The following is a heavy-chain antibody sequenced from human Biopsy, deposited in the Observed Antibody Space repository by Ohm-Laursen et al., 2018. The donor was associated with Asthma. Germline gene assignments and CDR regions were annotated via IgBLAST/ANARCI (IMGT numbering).Heavy chain of an antibody. CDR1: GFSFNSYG. Sequence: SLRLSCSASGFSFNSYGMHWVRQAPGKGLEWVAVVSYDGGVAHYADSMKGRFTISRDNAKSTLYLQMNRLRTDNTAVYYCAKRRGYSDLTDFDHWGQGTLVTVSS. CDR3: AKRRGYSDLTDFDH. J-gene: IGHJ4*02. D-gene: IGHD3-3*01. CDR2: VSYDGGVA. V-gene: IGHV3-30*18.